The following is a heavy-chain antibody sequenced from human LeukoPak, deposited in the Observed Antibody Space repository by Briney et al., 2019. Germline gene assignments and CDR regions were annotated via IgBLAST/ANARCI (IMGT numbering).Heavy chain of an antibody. CDR2: ISSSGSTI. Sequence: GGSLRLSCAASGFTFSDYYMSWIRQAPGKGLEWVSYISSSGSTIYYADSVKGRFTISRDNAKNSLYLQMNSLRAEDTAVYYCARDLGYYDSSGPGPSNLDYWGQGTLVTVSS. D-gene: IGHD3-22*01. J-gene: IGHJ4*02. CDR3: ARDLGYYDSSGPGPSNLDY. CDR1: GFTFSDYY. V-gene: IGHV3-11*04.